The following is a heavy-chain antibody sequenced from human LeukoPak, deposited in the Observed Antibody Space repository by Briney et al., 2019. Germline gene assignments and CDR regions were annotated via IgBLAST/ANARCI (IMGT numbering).Heavy chain of an antibody. CDR2: INSDGSST. D-gene: IGHD2-15*01. V-gene: IGHV3-74*01. J-gene: IGHJ6*03. Sequence: GGSLRLSCAASGFTSSSYWMSWVRQAPGKGLVWVSRINSDGSSTSYADSVKGRFTISRDNAKNTLYLQMNSLRAEDTAIYYCAKNGDRGAYCSGGSCYPYYYYNMDVWGKGTTVTISS. CDR1: GFTSSSYW. CDR3: AKNGDRGAYCSGGSCYPYYYYNMDV.